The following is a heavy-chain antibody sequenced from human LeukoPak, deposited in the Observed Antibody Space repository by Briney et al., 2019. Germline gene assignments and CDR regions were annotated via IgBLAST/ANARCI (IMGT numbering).Heavy chain of an antibody. D-gene: IGHD2-8*01. J-gene: IGHJ4*02. CDR1: GFTFSSYS. V-gene: IGHV3-21*01. Sequence: GGSLRLSCAASGFTFSSYSMNWVRQAPGKGLEWVSSISSSSSYIYYADSVKGRFTISRDNAKNSLYLQMNSLRAEDTAVYYCARVPYCTNGVCPYYFDYWGQGTLVTVSS. CDR2: ISSSSSYI. CDR3: ARVPYCTNGVCPYYFDY.